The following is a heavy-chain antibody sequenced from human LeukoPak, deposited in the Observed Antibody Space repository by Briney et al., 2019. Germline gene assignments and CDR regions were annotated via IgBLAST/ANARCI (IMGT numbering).Heavy chain of an antibody. Sequence: GGSLRLSCAASGFTFSTYAMSWVRQAPGRGLEWASAISGSSETTYYADSVKGRFTISRDNSKNTLYLQMNSLRAEDTAVYYCANREGGYTYDPFDYWGQGTLVTVSS. V-gene: IGHV3-23*01. CDR2: ISGSSETT. CDR1: GFTFSTYA. J-gene: IGHJ4*02. D-gene: IGHD5-18*01. CDR3: ANREGGYTYDPFDY.